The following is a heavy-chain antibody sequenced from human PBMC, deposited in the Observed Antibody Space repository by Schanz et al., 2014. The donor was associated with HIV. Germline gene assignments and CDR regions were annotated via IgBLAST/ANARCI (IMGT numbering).Heavy chain of an antibody. Sequence: QVQLVESGGGVVQPGRSLRLSCAASGFTFDSYGIHWVRQAPGKGLEWVSSITESGGRTYYADSVNGRFTISRDNSKNTLYLQAKSLRPEDTAVYYCAKDRNQYDSRYIGKGNYYYYYGMDVWGQGTTVTVSS. CDR3: AKDRNQYDSRYIGKGNYYYYYGMDV. D-gene: IGHD3-22*01. CDR2: ITESGGRT. J-gene: IGHJ6*02. V-gene: IGHV3-NL1*01. CDR1: GFTFDSYG.